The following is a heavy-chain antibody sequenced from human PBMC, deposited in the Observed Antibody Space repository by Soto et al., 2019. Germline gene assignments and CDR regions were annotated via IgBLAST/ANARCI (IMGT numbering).Heavy chain of an antibody. J-gene: IGHJ6*03. CDR3: ARVAAARGPGGYYYYYMDV. Sequence: SETLSLTCSVAGGSISSYCGSWIRQPPGKGLEWIGYIYYSGSTNYNPSLKSRVTISVDTSKNQFSLKLSSVTAADTAVYYCARVAAARGPGGYYYYYMDVWGKGTTVTVSS. D-gene: IGHD6-6*01. V-gene: IGHV4-59*01. CDR1: GGSISSYC. CDR2: IYYSGST.